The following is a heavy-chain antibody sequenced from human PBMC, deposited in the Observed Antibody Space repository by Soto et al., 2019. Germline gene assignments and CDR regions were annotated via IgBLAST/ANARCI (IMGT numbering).Heavy chain of an antibody. D-gene: IGHD6-19*01. J-gene: IGHJ4*02. CDR1: GFTFSSYA. CDR2: ISYDGSNK. V-gene: IGHV3-30-3*01. Sequence: LRLSCAASGFTFSSYAMHWVRQAPGKGLEWVAVISYDGSNKYYADSVKGRFTISRDNSKNTLYLQMNSLRAEDTAVYYCAREGPSGWFDFDYWGQGTLVTVSS. CDR3: AREGPSGWFDFDY.